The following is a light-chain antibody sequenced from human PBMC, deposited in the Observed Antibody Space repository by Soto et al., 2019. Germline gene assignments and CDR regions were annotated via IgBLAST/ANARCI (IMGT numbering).Light chain of an antibody. J-gene: IGLJ1*01. V-gene: IGLV2-8*01. CDR2: EVS. Sequence: QSVLTQPPSASGSPGESVTISCTGTSSELGDYNSVSWYQHHPGKAPKLMIYEVSKRPSGVPDRFSGYRSSNTASLTVSGLQAEDEADYYCSSYAGSNNFVFGTGTKVTVL. CDR3: SSYAGSNNFV. CDR1: SSELGDYNS.